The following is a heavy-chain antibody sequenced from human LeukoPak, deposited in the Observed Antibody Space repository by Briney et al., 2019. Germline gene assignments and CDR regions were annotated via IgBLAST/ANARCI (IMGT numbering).Heavy chain of an antibody. V-gene: IGHV4-34*01. CDR1: GGSSSGYY. J-gene: IGHJ6*02. Sequence: PSETLSLTCAVYGGSSSGYYWSWIRQPPGKGLEWIGEINHSGSTNYNPSLKSRVTISVDTSKNQFSLKLSSVTAADTAVYYCARDFGPHYYYGMDVWGQGTTVTVSS. CDR3: ARDFGPHYYYGMDV. CDR2: INHSGST. D-gene: IGHD3-10*01.